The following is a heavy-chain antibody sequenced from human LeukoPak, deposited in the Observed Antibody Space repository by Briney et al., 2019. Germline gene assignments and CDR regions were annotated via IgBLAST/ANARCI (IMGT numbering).Heavy chain of an antibody. J-gene: IGHJ4*02. CDR2: ISYSGTT. V-gene: IGHV4-59*11. CDR3: VRAPGGYSYGALYYFDC. D-gene: IGHD5-18*01. Sequence: SQTLSLTCTVSGGSISSHYWGWIRQPPGKGLERIGYISYSGTTNYNTSLKSRVTISVDTHKNQFSLTLSSVTAADTAVYYCVRAPGGYSYGALYYFDCWGQGTLVTVSS. CDR1: GGSISSHY.